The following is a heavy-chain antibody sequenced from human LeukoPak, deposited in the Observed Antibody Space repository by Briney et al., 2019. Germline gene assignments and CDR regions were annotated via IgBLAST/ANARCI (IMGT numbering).Heavy chain of an antibody. D-gene: IGHD2-15*01. CDR2: INPSGGNT. V-gene: IGHV1-46*01. CDR3: ARSVGYCSGGSCYSFDL. CDR1: GYTFTSHY. Sequence: GASVKVSCKASGYTFTSHYMHWVRQAPGQGLEWMGIINPSGGNTNYAQKFQGRVTMTRDTSTSTVYMELSSLRSEDTAVYHCARSVGYCSGGSCYSFDLWGQGTLVTVSS. J-gene: IGHJ4*02.